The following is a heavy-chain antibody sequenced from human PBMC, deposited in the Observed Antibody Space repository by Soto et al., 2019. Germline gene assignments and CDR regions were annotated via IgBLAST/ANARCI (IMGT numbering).Heavy chain of an antibody. CDR3: ARGSGIAVIPGELEDIHYDY. CDR1: GQSFSGHT. V-gene: IGHV4-34*01. D-gene: IGHD2-2*01. J-gene: IGHJ4*02. Sequence: QVQLQQWGAGLLKPSETLSLTCAVYGQSFSGHTWSWIRQSPGKGLEWIWETGQSGSTYYNPSLKPRVTTPADTSKNQFSLTLNSVAAADTGVFYCARGSGIAVIPGELEDIHYDYWGQGTLVSVSS. CDR2: TGQSGST.